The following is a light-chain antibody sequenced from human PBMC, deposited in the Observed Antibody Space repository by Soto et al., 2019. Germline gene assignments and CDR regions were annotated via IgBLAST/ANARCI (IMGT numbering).Light chain of an antibody. CDR2: EVN. J-gene: IGLJ1*01. CDR1: SSDVGGSKY. CDR3: FSYADSNNFV. V-gene: IGLV2-8*01. Sequence: QSALTQPPSASGSPGQSVSISGSGGSSDVGGSKYVSWYQVKPGKAPKLIIYEVNRRPEGAPYRFSGSKSGNTASLTVSGLQAEDEGDYYCFSYADSNNFVFGSGTKVTVL.